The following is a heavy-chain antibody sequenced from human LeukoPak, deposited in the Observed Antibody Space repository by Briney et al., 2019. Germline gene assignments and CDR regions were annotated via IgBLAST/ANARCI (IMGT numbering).Heavy chain of an antibody. V-gene: IGHV4-31*03. D-gene: IGHD3-22*01. CDR3: ARDYYDSSGFSYFDS. J-gene: IGHJ4*02. CDR1: GDSISSGGYY. CDR2: IYYSGST. Sequence: SQTLSLTCTVSGDSISSGGYYWSWIRQHPGKGLEWIGYIYYSGSTYYNPSLKSRVTISVDTSKNQFSLKLSSVTAADTAVYYCARDYYDSSGFSYFDSWGRGTLVTVSS.